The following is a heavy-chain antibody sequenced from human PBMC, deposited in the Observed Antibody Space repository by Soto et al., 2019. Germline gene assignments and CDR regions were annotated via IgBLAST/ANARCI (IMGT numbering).Heavy chain of an antibody. D-gene: IGHD2-15*01. J-gene: IGHJ6*02. Sequence: GESLKISCKGSGYSFTSYWISWVRQMPGKGLEWMGRIDPSDSYTNYSPSFQGHVTISADKSISTAYLQWSSLKASDTAMYYCARSVVVAANVPYYYYGMDVWGQGPTVTVSS. CDR2: IDPSDSYT. CDR1: GYSFTSYW. CDR3: ARSVVVAANVPYYYYGMDV. V-gene: IGHV5-10-1*01.